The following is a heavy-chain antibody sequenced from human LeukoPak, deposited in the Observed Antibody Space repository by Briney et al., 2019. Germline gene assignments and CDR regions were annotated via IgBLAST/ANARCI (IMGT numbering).Heavy chain of an antibody. CDR3: ATSPYSSGWTYYFDY. CDR2: FDPEDGET. J-gene: IGHJ4*02. V-gene: IGHV1-24*01. CDR1: GYTLTELS. Sequence: GASVKVSCKVSGYTLTELSMHWERQAPGKGLEWMGGFDPEDGETIYAQKFQGRVTMTEDTSTDTAYMELSSLRSEDTAVYYCATSPYSSGWTYYFDYWGQGTLVTVSS. D-gene: IGHD6-19*01.